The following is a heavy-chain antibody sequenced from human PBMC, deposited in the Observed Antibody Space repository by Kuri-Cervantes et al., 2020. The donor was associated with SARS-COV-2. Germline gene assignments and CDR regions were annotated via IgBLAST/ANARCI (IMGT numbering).Heavy chain of an antibody. J-gene: IGHJ4*02. Sequence: SETLSLTCTVSGGSISSYYWSWIRQPPGKGLEWIGYIYYCGSTNYNPSPKSRVTIPVDTSKNQFSLLLSSVTAADAAEYYCAGGRVEGWEVPLDSWGQGTLVTVSS. V-gene: IGHV4-59*01. CDR1: GGSISSYY. CDR2: IYYCGST. CDR3: AGGRVEGWEVPLDS. D-gene: IGHD1-26*01.